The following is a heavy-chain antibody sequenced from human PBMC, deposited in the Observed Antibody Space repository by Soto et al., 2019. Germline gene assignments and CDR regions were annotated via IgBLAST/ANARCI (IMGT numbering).Heavy chain of an antibody. V-gene: IGHV1-18*01. CDR2: ISACNGNT. CDR3: ARDSPPVDY. Sequence: ASVKVSCKASGYTFSNYCISWVRQAPGQGLEWMGWISACNGNTKYAQKLQGRVTMTTDTSTSTAYMELRSLRSDDTAVYYCARDSPPVDYWGQGTLVTVSS. J-gene: IGHJ4*02. CDR1: GYTFSNYC.